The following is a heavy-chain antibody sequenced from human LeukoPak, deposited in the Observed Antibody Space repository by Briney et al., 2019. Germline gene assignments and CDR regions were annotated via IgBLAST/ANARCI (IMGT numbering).Heavy chain of an antibody. Sequence: SETLSLTCTVSGGSINSNYWSWIRQPPGKGLEWIGYIYYSGSTKYNPSLKSRVTISVDRSKNHFSLKLSSVTAADTAVYYCATLIGYSNWFDPWGQGTLVTVSS. J-gene: IGHJ5*02. D-gene: IGHD1-26*01. CDR1: GGSINSNY. CDR2: IYYSGST. V-gene: IGHV4-59*01. CDR3: ATLIGYSNWFDP.